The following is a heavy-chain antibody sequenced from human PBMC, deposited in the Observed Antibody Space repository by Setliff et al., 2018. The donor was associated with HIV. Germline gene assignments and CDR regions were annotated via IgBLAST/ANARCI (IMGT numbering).Heavy chain of an antibody. D-gene: IGHD1-26*01. J-gene: IGHJ4*02. CDR1: GGSISSYY. V-gene: IGHV4-4*08. CDR2: VSSIGNT. Sequence: SETLSLTCTVSGGSISSYYWSWIRQSPRTRLEWIGYVSSIGNTNYNPSLKSRVTISVDTSKNQFSLQLNSVTAADTAVYFCARTRAPYFFDFWGQGAQVTVSS. CDR3: ARTRAPYFFDF.